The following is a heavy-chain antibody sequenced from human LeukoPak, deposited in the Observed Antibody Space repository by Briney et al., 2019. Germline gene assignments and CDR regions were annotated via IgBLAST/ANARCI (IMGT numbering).Heavy chain of an antibody. J-gene: IGHJ4*02. V-gene: IGHV3-30*03. CDR1: GFSLSDYG. Sequence: GGSLRLSCVGSGFSLSDYGIHWVRQARGKGLEWVAVVSYDGGHKYYADSVKGRFTISRDTSSDTVSLQMNSLRVEDTALYYCARDRINMMVLGHDSGLDCWGQGTLVTVSS. CDR2: VSYDGGHK. CDR3: ARDRINMMVLGHDSGLDC. D-gene: IGHD3-22*01.